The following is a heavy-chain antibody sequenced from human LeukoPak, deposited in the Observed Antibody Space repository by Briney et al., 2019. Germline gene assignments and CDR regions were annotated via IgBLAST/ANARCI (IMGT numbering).Heavy chain of an antibody. CDR1: GYTFTTFG. CDR2: ISTYNGNT. CDR3: ARVGADCSDGSCY. Sequence: ASVKVSCKASGYTFTTFGITWVRQAPGQGLEWMGWISTYNGNTNYAQNLQGRVTMTTDTSTSTAYMELRSLTSDDTAVYYCARVGADCSDGSCYWGQGTLVTVSS. D-gene: IGHD2-15*01. J-gene: IGHJ4*02. V-gene: IGHV1-18*01.